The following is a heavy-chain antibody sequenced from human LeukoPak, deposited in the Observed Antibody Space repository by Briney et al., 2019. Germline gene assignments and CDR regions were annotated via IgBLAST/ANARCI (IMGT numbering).Heavy chain of an antibody. D-gene: IGHD4-17*01. CDR2: ISPNGGNT. CDR1: SYSFTSYG. Sequence: GASVKVSCKASSYSFTSYGIIWVRQAPGQGLEWMGWISPNGGNTIYVQKLQGRVTMTTDTSTSTAYMDLRSLRSDDTAVYYCARAGIDYGDYRYYFDYWGQGTLVTVSS. V-gene: IGHV1-18*01. J-gene: IGHJ4*02. CDR3: ARAGIDYGDYRYYFDY.